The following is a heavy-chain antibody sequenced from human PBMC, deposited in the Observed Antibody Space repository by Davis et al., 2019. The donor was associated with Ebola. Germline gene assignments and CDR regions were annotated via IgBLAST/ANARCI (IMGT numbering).Heavy chain of an antibody. V-gene: IGHV4-59*08. D-gene: IGHD5-12*01. CDR1: GGPMTNNY. CDR2: VYYDGTT. J-gene: IGHJ6*03. Sequence: PSETLSLTCNVSGGPMTNNYWSWIRQPTGKGLEWIGHVYYDGTTNYNPSLKSRLTLSVDTSKNQFSLKVNSVTAADTAVYYCARRGEWLRSYHMDVWGKGTTVTVSS. CDR3: ARRGEWLRSYHMDV.